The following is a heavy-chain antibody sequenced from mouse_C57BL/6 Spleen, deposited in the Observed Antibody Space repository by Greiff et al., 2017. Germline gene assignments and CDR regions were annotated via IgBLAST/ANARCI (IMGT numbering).Heavy chain of an antibody. V-gene: IGHV1-26*01. CDR3: TRDYGSSAFAY. Sequence: VQLQQSGPELVKPGASVKISCKASGYTFTDYYMNWVKQSHGKSLEWIGDITPNNGGTSYKQKFKGKATLTVDKSYSTAYMELRSLTAEDSAVYYCTRDYGSSAFAYWGQGTLVTVSA. CDR2: ITPNNGGT. J-gene: IGHJ3*01. D-gene: IGHD1-1*01. CDR1: GYTFTDYY.